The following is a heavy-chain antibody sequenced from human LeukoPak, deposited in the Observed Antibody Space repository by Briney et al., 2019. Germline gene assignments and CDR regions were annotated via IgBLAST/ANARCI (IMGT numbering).Heavy chain of an antibody. CDR3: ATESGTYSGTCFDY. Sequence: GGSLRLSCAASGFTFSDYYMSWIRQAPGKGLEWVSYISSSSSSNTIYYADSVKGRFTISRDNAKNSLYLQMNSLRAEDTAVYYCATESGTYSGTCFDYWGQGTLVTVSS. CDR1: GFTFSDYY. V-gene: IGHV3-11*04. CDR2: ISSSSSSNTI. D-gene: IGHD1-26*01. J-gene: IGHJ4*02.